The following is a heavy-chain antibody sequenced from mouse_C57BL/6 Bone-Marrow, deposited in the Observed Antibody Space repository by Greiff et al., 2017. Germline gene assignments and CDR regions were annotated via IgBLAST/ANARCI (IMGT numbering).Heavy chain of an antibody. CDR1: GYTFTSYW. D-gene: IGHD2-5*01. CDR3: ARAAYYSNDVGSYFDY. Sequence: QVQLQQSGAEFVKPGASVKLSCKASGYTFTSYWMQWVKQRPGQGLEWIGEIDPSDSYTNYNQKFKGKATLTVDTSSSTAYMQLSSLTSEDSAVYYCARAAYYSNDVGSYFDYWGQGTTLTVSS. J-gene: IGHJ2*01. CDR2: IDPSDSYT. V-gene: IGHV1-50*01.